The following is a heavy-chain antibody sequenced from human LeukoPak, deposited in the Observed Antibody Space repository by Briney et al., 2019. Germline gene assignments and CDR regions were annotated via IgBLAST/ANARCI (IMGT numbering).Heavy chain of an antibody. J-gene: IGHJ4*02. Sequence: GPSVKVSCKASGFTFTSSAMQWVRQARGQRLEWIGWIVVGSGNTNYAQKFQERVTIPRDMSTSTAYMELSSLRSEDTAVYYCAAVMESYYDSSGYYSSFDYWGQGTLVTVSS. CDR3: AAVMESYYDSSGYYSSFDY. CDR2: IVVGSGNT. V-gene: IGHV1-58*02. CDR1: GFTFTSSA. D-gene: IGHD3-22*01.